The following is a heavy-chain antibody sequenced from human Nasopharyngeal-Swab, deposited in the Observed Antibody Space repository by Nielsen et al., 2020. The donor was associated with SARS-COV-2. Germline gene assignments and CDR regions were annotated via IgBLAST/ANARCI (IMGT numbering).Heavy chain of an antibody. V-gene: IGHV3-23*01. CDR1: GFTFSNYA. J-gene: IGHJ5*02. CDR2: IFGSGAIT. CDR3: STLPLGYCSGVSCLDA. Sequence: GGSLRLSCAASGFTFSNYAMSWVRQAPGKGLEWVSSIFGSGAITSYADSVKGRFTISRDDSKNTLYLQMDSLRAEDTAVYYCSTLPLGYCSGVSCLDAWGQGTLVTVS. D-gene: IGHD2-15*01.